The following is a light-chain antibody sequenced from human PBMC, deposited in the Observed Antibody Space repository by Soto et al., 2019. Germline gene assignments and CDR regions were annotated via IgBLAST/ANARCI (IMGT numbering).Light chain of an antibody. Sequence: DIVMTQSPDSLAVSLGERATINCKSSQSVLYSSNNKNYLAWYQQKPGQPPKLLIYWASTRESGVPDRFSGSGSGTDFTLTISSRQAEDVAFYYCQQYYSTPLTFGGGTKVEIK. V-gene: IGKV4-1*01. CDR3: QQYYSTPLT. J-gene: IGKJ4*01. CDR2: WAS. CDR1: QSVLYSSNNKNY.